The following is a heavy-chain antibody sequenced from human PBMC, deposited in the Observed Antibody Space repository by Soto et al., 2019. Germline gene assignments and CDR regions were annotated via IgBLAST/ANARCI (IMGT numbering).Heavy chain of an antibody. D-gene: IGHD3-22*01. Sequence: PGGSLRLSCAASGFTFDSYAMSWVRQAPGKGLEWVPAISGSGGVTYHADSVKGRFTISRDNSKNTLYFQMNSLGAEDTAVYYCAKARTYYYDSSGYPGALLDSWGQGTLVTVSS. J-gene: IGHJ4*02. V-gene: IGHV3-23*01. CDR3: AKARTYYYDSSGYPGALLDS. CDR1: GFTFDSYA. CDR2: ISGSGGVT.